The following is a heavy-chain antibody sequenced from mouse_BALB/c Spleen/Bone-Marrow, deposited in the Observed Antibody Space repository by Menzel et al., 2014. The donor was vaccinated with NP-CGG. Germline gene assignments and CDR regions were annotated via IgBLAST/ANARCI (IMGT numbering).Heavy chain of an antibody. D-gene: IGHD1-1*01. Sequence: EVKVVESGGGLVQPGGSLRLSCATSGFTFTDYYMSWVRQPPGKALEWLGFIRNKANGYTTEYSASVKGRFTISRDNSQSILYLQMNTLRAEVSATYYCARDAGYLYGSSFDHWGHRNPLTASS. J-gene: IGHJ2*01. CDR2: IRNKANGYTT. CDR3: ARDAGYLYGSSFDH. CDR1: GFTFTDYY. V-gene: IGHV7-3*02.